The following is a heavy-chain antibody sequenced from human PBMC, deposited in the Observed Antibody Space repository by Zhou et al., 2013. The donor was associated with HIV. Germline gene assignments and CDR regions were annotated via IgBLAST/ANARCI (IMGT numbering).Heavy chain of an antibody. D-gene: IGHD2-2*01. CDR1: GYTFTSYG. CDR3: AREVGEYCSSTSCYGPSFDY. J-gene: IGHJ4*02. Sequence: QVQLVQSGAEVKKPGASVKVSCKASGYTFTSYGISWVRQAPGQGLEWMGWISAYNGNTNYAQKLQGRVTMTTDTSTSTAYMELRSLRSDDTAVYYCAREVGEYCSSTSCYGPSFDYWGQGTLVTVSS. CDR2: ISAYNGNT. V-gene: IGHV1-18*01.